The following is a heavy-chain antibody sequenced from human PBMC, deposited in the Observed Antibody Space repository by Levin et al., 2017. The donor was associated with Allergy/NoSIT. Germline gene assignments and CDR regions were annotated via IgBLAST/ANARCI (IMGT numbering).Heavy chain of an antibody. D-gene: IGHD5-18*01. Sequence: GGSLRLSCAASGFTFSSYWMSWVRQAPGKGLEWVANIKQDGSEKYYVDSVKGRFTISRDNAKNSLYLQMNSLRAEDTAVYYCARVRVGKRRDTAMPKGYYFDYWGQGTLVTVSS. J-gene: IGHJ4*02. CDR1: GFTFSSYW. CDR2: IKQDGSEK. CDR3: ARVRVGKRRDTAMPKGYYFDY. V-gene: IGHV3-7*04.